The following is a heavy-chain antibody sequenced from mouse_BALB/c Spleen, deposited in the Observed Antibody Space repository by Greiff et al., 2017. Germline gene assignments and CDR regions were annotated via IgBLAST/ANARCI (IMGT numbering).Heavy chain of an antibody. CDR1: GYTFTSYY. V-gene: IGHV1S81*02. J-gene: IGHJ2*01. CDR3: TRSTVVATGCFDY. CDR2: INPSNGGT. Sequence: SGAELVKPGASVKLSCKASGYTFTSYYMYWVKQRPGQGLEWIGEINPSNGGTNFNEKFKSKATLTVDKSSSTAYMQLSSLTSEDSAVYYGTRSTVVATGCFDYWGQGTTLTVSS. D-gene: IGHD1-1*01.